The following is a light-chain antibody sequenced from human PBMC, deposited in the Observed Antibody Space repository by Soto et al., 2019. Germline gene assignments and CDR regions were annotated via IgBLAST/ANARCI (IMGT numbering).Light chain of an antibody. CDR1: QSVSSN. CDR3: HQYNNWWT. J-gene: IGKJ1*01. V-gene: IGKV3-15*01. Sequence: EIVMTQSPATLSVSPGERATLSCRASQSVSSNLAWYQQIPGQAPRLLIYHASTRVTGVPARFSGSGSGTEFTLTISSLQSEDFAIYYCHQYNNWWTFGQGTKVDIK. CDR2: HAS.